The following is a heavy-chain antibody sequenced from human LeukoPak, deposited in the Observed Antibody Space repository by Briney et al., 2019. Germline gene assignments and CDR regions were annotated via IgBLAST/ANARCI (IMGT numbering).Heavy chain of an antibody. CDR2: IKQDGSEK. CDR1: GFTFSSYW. J-gene: IGHJ1*01. V-gene: IGHV3-7*03. Sequence: GGSLRLSCAASGFTFSSYWMSWVRQAPGKGLEWVANIKQDGSEKYYVDSVKGRFTISRDSANNFLYLQMNSLRAEDTALYYCARAYKDRSLAGKKEFFQHWGQGTLVTVSS. D-gene: IGHD6-19*01. CDR3: ARAYKDRSLAGKKEFFQH.